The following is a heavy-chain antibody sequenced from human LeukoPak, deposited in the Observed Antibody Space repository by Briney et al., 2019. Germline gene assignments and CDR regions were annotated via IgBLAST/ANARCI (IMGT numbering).Heavy chain of an antibody. CDR1: GFTFSSYG. CDR2: IWYDGSNK. Sequence: PGRSLRLSCAASGFTFSSYGMHWVRQAPGKGLEWVAVIWYDGSNKYYADSVKGRFTISRDNSKNTLYLQMNSLRAEDTAVYYCAKELSSGWYYFDYWGQGTLVTVSS. CDR3: AKELSSGWYYFDY. J-gene: IGHJ4*02. V-gene: IGHV3-33*06. D-gene: IGHD6-19*01.